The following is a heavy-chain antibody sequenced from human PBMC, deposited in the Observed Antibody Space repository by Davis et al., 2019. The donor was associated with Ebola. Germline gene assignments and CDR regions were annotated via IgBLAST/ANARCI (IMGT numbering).Heavy chain of an antibody. J-gene: IGHJ4*02. Sequence: GESLKISCAASGFTFSTYSMSWVRQAPGKGLEWVSSISSDSDYIYYADSAKGRFTISRDNAKNSLYLQLNSLRVGDTAIYYCVKVERPNDYFDYWGQGTLVTASS. CDR2: ISSDSDYI. CDR1: GFTFSTYS. D-gene: IGHD1-1*01. CDR3: VKVERPNDYFDY. V-gene: IGHV3-21*01.